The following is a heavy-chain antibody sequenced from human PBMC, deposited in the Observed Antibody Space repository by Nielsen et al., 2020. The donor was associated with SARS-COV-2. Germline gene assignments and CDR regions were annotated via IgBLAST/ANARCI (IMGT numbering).Heavy chain of an antibody. Sequence: GESLKISCAASGFTFSSYWMHWVRQAPGKGLVWVLRINSDGSSTSYADSVKGRFTISRDNAKNTLYLQMNSLRAEDTAVYYCARDADILTFYDFWSGNFDYWGQGTLVTVSS. CDR1: GFTFSSYW. D-gene: IGHD3-3*01. J-gene: IGHJ4*02. CDR3: ARDADILTFYDFWSGNFDY. CDR2: INSDGSST. V-gene: IGHV3-74*01.